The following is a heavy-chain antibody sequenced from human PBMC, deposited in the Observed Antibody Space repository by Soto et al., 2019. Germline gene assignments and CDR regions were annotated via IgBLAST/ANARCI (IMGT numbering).Heavy chain of an antibody. Sequence: GSLRLSCAASGFTFSSYSMNWVRQAPGKGLEWVSYISSSSSTIYYADSVKGRFSISRDNAKNSLYLQMNSLRDEDTAVYYCARDFSSGCSGGSCSYYYYYGMDVWGQGTTVTVSS. D-gene: IGHD2-15*01. V-gene: IGHV3-48*02. CDR3: ARDFSSGCSGGSCSYYYYYGMDV. CDR1: GFTFSSYS. J-gene: IGHJ6*02. CDR2: ISSSSSTI.